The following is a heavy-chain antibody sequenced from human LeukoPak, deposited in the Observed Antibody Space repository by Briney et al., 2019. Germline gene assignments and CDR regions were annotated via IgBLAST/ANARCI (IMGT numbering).Heavy chain of an antibody. D-gene: IGHD3-3*01. V-gene: IGHV4-34*01. J-gene: IGHJ4*02. CDR1: GGSFSGYY. CDR2: INHSGGT. Sequence: PSETLSLTCAVYGGSFSGYYWSWIRQPPGKGLEWIGEINHSGGTNYNPSLKSRVTISVDTSKNQFSLKLSSVTVADTAVYYCARGWPGYDFWSGYYTGLDYWGQGTLVTVSS. CDR3: ARGWPGYDFWSGYYTGLDY.